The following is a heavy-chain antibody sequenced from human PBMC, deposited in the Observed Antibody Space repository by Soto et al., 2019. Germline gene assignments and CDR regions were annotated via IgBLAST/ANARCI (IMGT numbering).Heavy chain of an antibody. J-gene: IGHJ4*02. Sequence: GGSLRLSCAASGFTFSSYAMHWVRQAPGKGLEWVAVISYDGSNKYYADSVKGRFTISRDNSKNTLYLQMNSLRAEDTAVYYCASLAFMYSSGLAGHYWGQGTLVTVSS. CDR1: GFTFSSYA. CDR3: ASLAFMYSSGLAGHY. D-gene: IGHD6-19*01. V-gene: IGHV3-30-3*01. CDR2: ISYDGSNK.